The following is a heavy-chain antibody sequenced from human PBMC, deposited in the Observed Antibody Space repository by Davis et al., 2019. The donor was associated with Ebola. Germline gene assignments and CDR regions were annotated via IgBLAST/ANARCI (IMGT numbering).Heavy chain of an antibody. J-gene: IGHJ6*02. CDR2: IDNSGYT. Sequence: GGSLRLSCAASGFTFSDYYISWIRQAPGKGLEWVSYIDNSGYTKYAASVKGRFTSSRDNAQNSVHLQMNRLRAEDTAVYYCAKGFDYNDRSGYYGMDVWGQGTTVTVSS. CDR3: AKGFDYNDRSGYYGMDV. CDR1: GFTFSDYY. D-gene: IGHD3-22*01. V-gene: IGHV3-11*05.